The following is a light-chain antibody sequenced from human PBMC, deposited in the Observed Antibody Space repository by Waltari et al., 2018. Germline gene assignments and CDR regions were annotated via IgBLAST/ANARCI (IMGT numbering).Light chain of an antibody. CDR2: CAS. V-gene: IGKV1-27*01. Sequence: DIRMTQSPPSLSAFVGDRVTINCRSSHGITNYLAWYQQKPGKGPELLIYCASTLQSGVPSRFSGSGSGTDFTLTISSLQPEDVGSYYCQDYGSAPYSFGPGTKVEI. J-gene: IGKJ2*03. CDR3: QDYGSAPYS. CDR1: HGITNY.